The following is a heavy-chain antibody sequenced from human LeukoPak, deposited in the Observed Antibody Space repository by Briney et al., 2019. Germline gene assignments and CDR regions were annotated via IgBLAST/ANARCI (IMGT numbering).Heavy chain of an antibody. J-gene: IGHJ4*02. Sequence: SETLSLTCTVSGGSISSYYWSWIRQPPGKGLEWIGYIYYSGSTNYNPSLKSRVTISVDTSKNQFSLKLSSVTAADTAVYYCARGPPRGCGSYRRQFDYWGQGTLVTVSS. D-gene: IGHD1-26*01. V-gene: IGHV4-59*01. CDR1: GGSISSYY. CDR3: ARGPPRGCGSYRRQFDY. CDR2: IYYSGST.